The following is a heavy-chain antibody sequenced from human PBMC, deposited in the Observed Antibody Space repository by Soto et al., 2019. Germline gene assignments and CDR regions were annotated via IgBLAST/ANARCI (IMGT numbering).Heavy chain of an antibody. CDR1: GFTFSSHS. D-gene: IGHD6-13*01. J-gene: IGHJ3*02. CDR3: ARGGTWYLYYAFAI. CDR2: ITTSGSYT. Sequence: GGSMRLSCAASGFTFSSHSMNWVRQVPGKGLEWVSSITTSGSYTYHADSVKGRWTISRDNARNSLFLQMDSLRPEDTAVYYCARGGTWYLYYAFAIWGQGTLVTV. V-gene: IGHV3-21*01.